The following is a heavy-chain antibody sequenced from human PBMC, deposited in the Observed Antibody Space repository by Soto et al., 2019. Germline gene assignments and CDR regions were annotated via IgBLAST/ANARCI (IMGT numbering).Heavy chain of an antibody. V-gene: IGHV6-1*01. D-gene: IGHD6-19*01. CDR1: GDSVSSNSVV. Sequence: SQTLSLTCAISGDSVSSNSVVWNWIRQSPSRGLEWLGRTYYKSKWYNDYAVSVKSRITINPDTSKNQFSLQLNSVTPEDTAVYYCARGLWGSSGHAYFFDYWGQGTPVTFS. CDR2: TYYKSKWYN. J-gene: IGHJ4*02. CDR3: ARGLWGSSGHAYFFDY.